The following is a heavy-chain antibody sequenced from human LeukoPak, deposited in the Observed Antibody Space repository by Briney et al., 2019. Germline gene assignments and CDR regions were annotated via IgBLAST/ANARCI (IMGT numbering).Heavy chain of an antibody. J-gene: IGHJ4*02. CDR1: GFTFSSYA. Sequence: PGGSLRLSCAASGFTFSSYAMHWVRQAPGKGLEWVAVISYDGSNKYYADSVKGRFTISRDNSKNTLYLQMNSLRAEDTAVYYCARDAQKSYYYGSGSQMRGGLGYWGQGTLVTVSS. CDR3: ARDAQKSYYYGSGSQMRGGLGY. V-gene: IGHV3-30*04. D-gene: IGHD3-10*01. CDR2: ISYDGSNK.